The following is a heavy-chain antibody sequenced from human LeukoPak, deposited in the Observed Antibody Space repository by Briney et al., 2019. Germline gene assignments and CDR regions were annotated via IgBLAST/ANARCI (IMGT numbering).Heavy chain of an antibody. CDR3: ARGYSTTPNQNWFDP. V-gene: IGHV3-74*01. CDR1: GFTFSSHW. J-gene: IGHJ5*02. D-gene: IGHD2-8*01. CDR2: INTDGSSR. Sequence: GGSLRLSCAASGFTFSSHWMHWVRQAPGKGLVWVSRINTDGSSRNYTDSVKGRFTISRDNAKSTLYLQMDSLSAEDTAVYYCARGYSTTPNQNWFDPWGQGTWSPSPQ.